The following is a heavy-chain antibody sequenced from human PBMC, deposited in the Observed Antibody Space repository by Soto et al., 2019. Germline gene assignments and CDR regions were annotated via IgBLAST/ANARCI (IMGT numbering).Heavy chain of an antibody. J-gene: IGHJ4*02. CDR3: AKAAAIAAFGLAYFDY. D-gene: IGHD6-13*01. V-gene: IGHV3-23*01. Sequence: GGSLRLSCAASGFNCTSYAMRWVRQAPGKWLEWVSAISGSGGRTYYEDSVKGRFTISRDKSKNTRYLQMHSLRAEVTAVYYCAKAAAIAAFGLAYFDYWGQGTLVTVSS. CDR1: GFNCTSYA. CDR2: ISGSGGRT.